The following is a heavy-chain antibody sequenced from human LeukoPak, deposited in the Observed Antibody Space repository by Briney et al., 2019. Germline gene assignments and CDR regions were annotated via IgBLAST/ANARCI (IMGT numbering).Heavy chain of an antibody. D-gene: IGHD5-12*01. CDR2: ISYDGSNK. CDR1: TFTLSSYA. Sequence: GRSLRPSCAPSTFTLSSYAMHWVRQAPGKGLEWEAVISYDGSNKYSADSVKGRFTISRDNSKNTLYLQMNSLRAEDTAVYYCAREYSGYDGGPNWFDSWGQGTLVTVSS. CDR3: AREYSGYDGGPNWFDS. V-gene: IGHV3-30-3*01. J-gene: IGHJ5*01.